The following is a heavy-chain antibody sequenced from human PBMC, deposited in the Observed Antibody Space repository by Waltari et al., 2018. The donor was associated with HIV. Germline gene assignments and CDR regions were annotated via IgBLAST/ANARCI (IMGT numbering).Heavy chain of an antibody. CDR1: GYTRRELS. D-gene: IGHD2-15*01. V-gene: IGHV1-24*01. CDR2: FDPEQGKT. J-gene: IGHJ5*02. CDR3: TTEGLYCSGGTCYSRFDP. Sequence: QVPLVQSGAEVKKPGASVKVSCKVSGYTRRELSTPWVRQAPGKGLEWMGGFDPEQGKTIYAQNFQGRVTMTEDAATDTAYMELSSLRSEDTAVYYCTTEGLYCSGGTCYSRFDPWGQGTLVTVSS.